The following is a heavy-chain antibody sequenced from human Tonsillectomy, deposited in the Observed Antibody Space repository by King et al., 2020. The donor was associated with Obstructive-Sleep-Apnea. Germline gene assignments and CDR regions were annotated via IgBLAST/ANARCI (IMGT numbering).Heavy chain of an antibody. V-gene: IGHV4-39*07. CDR2: IYYTGST. Sequence: QMQLQESGPGLVKPSETLSLTCTVSGGSISSSSYYWGWIRQPPGKGLEWLGNIYYTGSTYYNPSLMSRVTISVDTSNNKFSLKVSSVTAADTAGYYWARVMTAVQGWFDPWGQGTLVTVSS. CDR1: GGSISSSSYY. J-gene: IGHJ5*02. D-gene: IGHD2-21*02. CDR3: ARVMTAVQGWFDP.